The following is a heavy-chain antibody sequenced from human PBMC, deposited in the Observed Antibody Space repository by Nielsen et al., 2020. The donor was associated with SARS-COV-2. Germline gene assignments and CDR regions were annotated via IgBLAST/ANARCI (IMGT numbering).Heavy chain of an antibody. CDR2: VDPTDSYS. V-gene: IGHV5-10-1*01. CDR3: ATSLTIMTYRPIDS. CDR1: GYTFTNFW. J-gene: IGHJ4*02. D-gene: IGHD3-3*01. Sequence: GEFLKISCKGSGYTFTNFWISWVRQMPGKGLEWMGRVDPTDSYSNYSPSFEGHVTFSADKSISTAYLQWNSLQASDTAIYYCATSLTIMTYRPIDSWGQGTLVTVSS.